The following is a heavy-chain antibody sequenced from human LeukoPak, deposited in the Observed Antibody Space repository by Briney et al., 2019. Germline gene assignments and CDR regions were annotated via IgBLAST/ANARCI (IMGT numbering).Heavy chain of an antibody. CDR2: INPSGGST. CDR3: ARDSVVVAATPRLYYYYYYMDV. D-gene: IGHD2-15*01. J-gene: IGHJ6*03. Sequence: GASVKVSFKASGYTFTSYYMHWVRQAPGQGLEWMGIINPSGGSTSYAQKFQGRVTMTRDTSTSTVYMELSSLRSEDTAVYYCARDSVVVAATPRLYYYYYYMDVWGKGTTVTVSS. CDR1: GYTFTSYY. V-gene: IGHV1-46*01.